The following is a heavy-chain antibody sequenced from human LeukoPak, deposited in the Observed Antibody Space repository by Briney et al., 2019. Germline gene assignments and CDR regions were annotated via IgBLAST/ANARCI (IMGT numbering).Heavy chain of an antibody. J-gene: IGHJ4*02. CDR2: IIPIFGTA. CDR3: ASWGRRIVGATEYYFDY. Sequence: SVKVSCTASGGTFSSYAISWVRQAPGQGLEWMGGIIPIFGTANYAQKFQGRVTITADESTSTAYMELSSLRSEDTAVYYCASWGRRIVGATEYYFDYWGQGTLVTVSS. CDR1: GGTFSSYA. D-gene: IGHD1-26*01. V-gene: IGHV1-69*01.